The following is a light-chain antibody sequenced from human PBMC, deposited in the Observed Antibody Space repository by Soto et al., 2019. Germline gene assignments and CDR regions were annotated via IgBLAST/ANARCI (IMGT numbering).Light chain of an antibody. Sequence: EIVMTQSPATLSVSPGERATLSCRASQSVSSNLAWYQQKPGQAPRLLIYGASTRATDIPDRFSGSGSGTEFTLTISSLQPEDFATYYCQQHGQWPITFGQGTRLEIK. V-gene: IGKV3D-15*01. CDR3: QQHGQWPIT. J-gene: IGKJ5*01. CDR2: GAS. CDR1: QSVSSN.